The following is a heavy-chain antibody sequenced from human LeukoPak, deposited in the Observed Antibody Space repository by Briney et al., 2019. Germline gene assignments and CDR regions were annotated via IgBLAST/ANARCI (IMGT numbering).Heavy chain of an antibody. CDR3: ARGHSYYYDSSGYPRTFDY. D-gene: IGHD3-22*01. CDR1: GGSFSGYY. Sequence: KASETLSLTCAVYGGSFSGYYWSWIRQPPGKGLEWIGEINQSGSTNYNPSLKSRVTISVDTSKNQFSLKLSSVTAADTAVYYCARGHSYYYDSSGYPRTFDYWGQGTLVTVSS. J-gene: IGHJ4*02. CDR2: INQSGST. V-gene: IGHV4-34*01.